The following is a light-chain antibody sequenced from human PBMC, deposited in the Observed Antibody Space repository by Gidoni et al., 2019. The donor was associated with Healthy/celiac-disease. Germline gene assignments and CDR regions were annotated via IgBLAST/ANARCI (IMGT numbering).Light chain of an antibody. J-gene: IGKJ1*01. CDR1: QGISSA. V-gene: IGKV1-13*02. CDR2: DAY. Sequence: IQLTQSPSSLSASVGDRVTITCRASQGISSALTWYQQKPGKAPKLLSYDAYSLESGVPSRLSSGGAGTDFTLTISSLQPEDFATYYFRQFKSYPQTFGQXTKVEIK. CDR3: RQFKSYPQT.